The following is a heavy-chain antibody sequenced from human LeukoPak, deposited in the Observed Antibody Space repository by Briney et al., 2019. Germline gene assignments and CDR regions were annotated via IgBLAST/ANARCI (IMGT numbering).Heavy chain of an antibody. CDR2: IYYSGST. CDR3: ASKNYYGSGSYYKSDYFDY. Sequence: SETLSLTCTVSGGSISSGDYYWSWIRQPPGKGLEWIGYIYYSGSTYYNPSLKSRVTISVDTSKNQFSLKLSSVTAADTAVYYCASKNYYGSGSYYKSDYFDYWGQGTLVTVSS. CDR1: GGSISSGDYY. D-gene: IGHD3-10*01. J-gene: IGHJ4*02. V-gene: IGHV4-30-4*08.